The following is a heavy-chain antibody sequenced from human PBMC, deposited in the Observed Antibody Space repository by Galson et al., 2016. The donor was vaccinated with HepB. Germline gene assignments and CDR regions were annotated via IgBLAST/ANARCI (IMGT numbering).Heavy chain of an antibody. D-gene: IGHD5-24*01. CDR1: GFTFSTYS. CDR3: TRGWQAAWLQGQNVLDY. V-gene: IGHV3-21*01. J-gene: IGHJ4*02. Sequence: SLRLSCAASGFTFSTYSMNWVRQAPGKGLEWVSFISITSGYKYYADSLKGRFTISRDNARKSLSLQMSSLRADDTATYYCTRGWQAAWLQGQNVLDYWGPGTVVTVSS. CDR2: ISITSGYK.